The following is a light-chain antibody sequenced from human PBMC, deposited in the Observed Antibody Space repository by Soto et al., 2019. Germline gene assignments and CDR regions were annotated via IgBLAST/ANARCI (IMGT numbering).Light chain of an antibody. CDR3: QQYGSSPLT. CDR2: DAS. CDR1: QSVSSSY. V-gene: IGKV3-20*01. J-gene: IGKJ4*01. Sequence: EIVLTQSPGTLSLSPGERATLSCRASQSVSSSYLAWYQQKPGQAPRLLIFDASTRATGFPDRFSGSGSGTDFALTISRLEREDCALYSCQQYGSSPLTFGGGTKVEIK.